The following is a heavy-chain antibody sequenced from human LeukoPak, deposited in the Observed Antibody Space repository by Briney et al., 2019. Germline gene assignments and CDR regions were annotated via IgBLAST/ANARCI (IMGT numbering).Heavy chain of an antibody. CDR3: AKEQIIVVVTADFDY. Sequence: QSGGSLRLSCVASGFTFSSYAMTWVRQAPGKGLEWVSVISASGGGTYYADSVKGRFTISRDNSKNTLYLQMNSLRAEDTAVYYCAKEQIIVVVTADFDYWGQGTLVTVSS. V-gene: IGHV3-23*01. D-gene: IGHD2-21*02. J-gene: IGHJ4*02. CDR1: GFTFSSYA. CDR2: ISASGGGT.